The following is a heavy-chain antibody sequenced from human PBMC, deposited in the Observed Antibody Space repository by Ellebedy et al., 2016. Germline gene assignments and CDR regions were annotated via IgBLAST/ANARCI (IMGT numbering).Heavy chain of an antibody. Sequence: GGSLRLXXAASGFTFSSYWMSWVRQAPGKGLEWVANIKQDGSEKYYVDSVKGRFTISRDNAKNSLYLQMNSLRAEDTAVYYCARDHVLYDFWSGYLGYYYYYMDVWGKGTTVTVSS. CDR3: ARDHVLYDFWSGYLGYYYYYMDV. CDR2: IKQDGSEK. J-gene: IGHJ6*03. CDR1: GFTFSSYW. D-gene: IGHD3-3*01. V-gene: IGHV3-7*01.